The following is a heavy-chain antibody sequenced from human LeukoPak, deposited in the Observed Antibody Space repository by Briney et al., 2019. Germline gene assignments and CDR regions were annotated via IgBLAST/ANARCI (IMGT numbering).Heavy chain of an antibody. CDR3: ARVVGGVAVAGYDY. CDR1: GGTFSSYA. CDR2: IIPIFGTA. V-gene: IGHV1-69*13. D-gene: IGHD6-19*01. J-gene: IGHJ4*02. Sequence: SVNVSCKASGGTFSSYAISWVRQAPGQGLEWMGGIIPIFGTANYAQKFQGRVTITADESTSTAYMELSSLRSEDTAVYYCARVVGGVAVAGYDYWGQGTLVTVSS.